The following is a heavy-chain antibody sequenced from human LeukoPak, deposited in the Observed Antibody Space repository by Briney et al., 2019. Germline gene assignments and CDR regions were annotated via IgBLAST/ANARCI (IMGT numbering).Heavy chain of an antibody. J-gene: IGHJ4*02. CDR3: ARGGMVMSPFDY. CDR1: GYTFTSYR. V-gene: IGHV1-46*01. Sequence: GASVKVSFKASGYTFTSYRMHWVRQAPGQGLEWMGIINPSDGSATYAQKLQGRVTMTRDTSTSTVYMELSSLRSEDTAVYYCARGGMVMSPFDYWGQGTLVTVSS. D-gene: IGHD5-18*01. CDR2: INPSDGSA.